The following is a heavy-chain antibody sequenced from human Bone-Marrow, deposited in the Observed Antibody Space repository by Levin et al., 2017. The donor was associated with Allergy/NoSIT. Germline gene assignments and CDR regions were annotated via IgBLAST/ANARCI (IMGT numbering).Heavy chain of an antibody. J-gene: IGHJ4*02. CDR1: GFVFSTFA. CDR2: ISGSSGST. CDR3: AKGQFARTTPRSLDF. Sequence: GGSLRLSCAASGFVFSTFAMSWVRQAPGKGLEWVSTISGSSGSTYYADSVKGRFTISRDNSKNTLFLQMNSLRAEDTAVCYCAKGQFARTTPRSLDFWGQGTLVTVSS. V-gene: IGHV3-23*01. D-gene: IGHD1-14*01.